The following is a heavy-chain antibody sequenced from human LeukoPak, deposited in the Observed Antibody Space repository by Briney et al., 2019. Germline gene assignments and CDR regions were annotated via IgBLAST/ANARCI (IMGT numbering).Heavy chain of an antibody. CDR1: SSSISSDYY. Sequence: SETLSLTCTVSSSSISSDYYWGWIRQPPGKGLEWIASIHHSGERYYNPSLKSRVTISVDTSQNQVSLTLTSVTAADTAVYYCGRDRPTGYYDYWGQGILVTVSS. V-gene: IGHV4-38-2*02. D-gene: IGHD3-9*01. J-gene: IGHJ4*02. CDR2: IHHSGER. CDR3: GRDRPTGYYDY.